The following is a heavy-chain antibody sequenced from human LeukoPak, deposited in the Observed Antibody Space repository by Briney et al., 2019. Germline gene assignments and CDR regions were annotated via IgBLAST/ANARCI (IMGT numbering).Heavy chain of an antibody. CDR2: MNPNSGNT. Sequence: ASVKVSCKASGYTFTSYDINWVRQATGQGLEWMGWMNPNSGNTGYAQKLQGRVTMTTDTSTSTAYMELRSLRSDDTAVYYCARDDYDFWSGYAYSYYFDYWGQGTLVTVSS. CDR1: GYTFTSYD. J-gene: IGHJ4*02. D-gene: IGHD3-3*01. CDR3: ARDDYDFWSGYAYSYYFDY. V-gene: IGHV1-8*01.